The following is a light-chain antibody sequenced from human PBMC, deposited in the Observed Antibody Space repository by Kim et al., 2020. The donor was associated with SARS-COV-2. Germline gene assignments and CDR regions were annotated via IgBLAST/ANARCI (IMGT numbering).Light chain of an antibody. Sequence: PVGTVTLTGASSTGGVTSSHYPYWIQQKPGQAPRTLIYDTGSKHSWTPARFSGSLLGGKAALILSDAQPEDEADYYCLLFYSGVQIFGGGTKLTVL. CDR1: TGGVTSSHY. CDR2: DTG. J-gene: IGLJ2*01. V-gene: IGLV7-46*01. CDR3: LLFYSGVQI.